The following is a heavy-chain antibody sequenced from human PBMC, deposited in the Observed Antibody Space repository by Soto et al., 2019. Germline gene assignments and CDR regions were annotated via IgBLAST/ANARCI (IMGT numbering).Heavy chain of an antibody. V-gene: IGHV4-39*01. Sequence: SETLSLTCTVSGGSISSSNYYWGWIRQPPGKGLEWIGSIYYSGSTSYNSSLKSRVTISVDTSKSQFSLRLRSVTAADTAVYYCASPTLGAFDIWGQGTMVTVSS. CDR2: IYYSGST. J-gene: IGHJ3*02. CDR3: ASPTLGAFDI. CDR1: GGSISSSNYY. D-gene: IGHD3-16*01.